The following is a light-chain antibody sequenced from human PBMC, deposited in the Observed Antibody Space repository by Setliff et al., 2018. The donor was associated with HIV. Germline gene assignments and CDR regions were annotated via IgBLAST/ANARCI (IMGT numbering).Light chain of an antibody. J-gene: IGLJ1*01. CDR2: EVT. CDR3: CSNTGSNTYV. V-gene: IGLV2-14*01. CDR1: SSDLGGYNY. Sequence: QSVLTQPVSVSGSPGQSITISCTGISSDLGGYNYVSWYQQHSGKAPKLMIYEVTNRPSGVSNRFSGSKSGNTASLTISGLQAEDEADYYCCSNTGSNTYVFGTGTKV.